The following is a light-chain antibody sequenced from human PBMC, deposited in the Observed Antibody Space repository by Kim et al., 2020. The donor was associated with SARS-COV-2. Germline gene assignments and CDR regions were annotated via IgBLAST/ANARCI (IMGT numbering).Light chain of an antibody. CDR3: SSYRRSITNYV. J-gene: IGLJ1*01. V-gene: IGLV2-14*03. CDR1: SSDVGGYNY. Sequence: SLTISSPGTSSDVGGYNYVSWYQQHPNKAPKLMIYDVSNRPSGVSNRFSGSKSGNTASLPISGLQAEDEADYSCSSYRRSITNYVFGTGTKVTVL. CDR2: DVS.